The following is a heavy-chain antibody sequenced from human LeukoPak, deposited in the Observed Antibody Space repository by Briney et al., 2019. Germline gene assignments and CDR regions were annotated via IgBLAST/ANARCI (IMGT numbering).Heavy chain of an antibody. Sequence: ASVKVSCKAPGYTFTSYGISWVRQAPGQGLEWMGWISAYNGNTNYAQKLQGRVTMTTDTSTSTAYMELSSLRSEDTAVYYCARGRYCSGGSCYPEDYWGQGTLVTVSS. D-gene: IGHD2-15*01. CDR3: ARGRYCSGGSCYPEDY. V-gene: IGHV1-18*01. CDR2: ISAYNGNT. CDR1: GYTFTSYG. J-gene: IGHJ4*02.